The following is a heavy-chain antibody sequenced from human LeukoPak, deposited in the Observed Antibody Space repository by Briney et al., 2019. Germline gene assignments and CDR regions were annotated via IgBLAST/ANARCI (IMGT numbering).Heavy chain of an antibody. CDR3: ARDRYGDIY. CDR1: GGSITSYY. V-gene: IGHV4-59*01. CDR2: VFYSENT. J-gene: IGHJ4*02. D-gene: IGHD2-15*01. Sequence: SETLSLTCTVSGGSITSYYWSWIRQPPGKGLEWVGYVFYSENTRYNPSLGSRVTISMDTSKNQFSLKLSSVTAADTAVYYCARDRYGDIYWGQGTLVTVSS.